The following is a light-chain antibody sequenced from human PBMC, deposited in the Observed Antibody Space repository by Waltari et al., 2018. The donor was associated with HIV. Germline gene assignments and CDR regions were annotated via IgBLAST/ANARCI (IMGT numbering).Light chain of an antibody. CDR1: NSNIGRNV. V-gene: IGLV1-47*01. J-gene: IGLJ1*01. CDR3: ASWDDGLRGHV. Sequence: QPDLTQPPSVSGTPGQRLTIPGSGNNSNIGRNVVYWYRQVPGTAPSLLVYRNDQRPSGVVGRFSGSRSGASASLVISGLRVDDEGDYYCASWDDGLRGHVFGGGTTVSV. CDR2: RND.